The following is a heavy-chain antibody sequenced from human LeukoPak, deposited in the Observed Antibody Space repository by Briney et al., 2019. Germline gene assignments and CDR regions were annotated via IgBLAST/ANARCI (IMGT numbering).Heavy chain of an antibody. Sequence: PGRSLRLSCAASGFTFSSCGMHWVRQAPGKGLEWVAVISYDGSNKYYADSVKGRFTISRDNSKNTLYLQMNSLRAEDAAVYYCAKANVAAAGTGSSTEFDYWGQGTLVTVSS. D-gene: IGHD6-13*01. J-gene: IGHJ4*02. CDR1: GFTFSSCG. CDR3: AKANVAAAGTGSSTEFDY. CDR2: ISYDGSNK. V-gene: IGHV3-30*18.